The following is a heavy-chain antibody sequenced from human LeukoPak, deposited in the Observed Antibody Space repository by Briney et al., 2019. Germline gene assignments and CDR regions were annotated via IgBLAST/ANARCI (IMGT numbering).Heavy chain of an antibody. Sequence: SETLSLTCTVSGGSISSSSYYWSWIRQPAGKGLEWIGRIYTSGSSNYNPSLKSRVTISVDTSKNQFSLKLSSVTAADTAVYYCARDFETYCTNDVCYFHWGQGTLVTVSS. CDR3: ARDFETYCTNDVCYFH. J-gene: IGHJ4*02. D-gene: IGHD2-8*01. CDR2: IYTSGSS. CDR1: GGSISSSSYY. V-gene: IGHV4-61*02.